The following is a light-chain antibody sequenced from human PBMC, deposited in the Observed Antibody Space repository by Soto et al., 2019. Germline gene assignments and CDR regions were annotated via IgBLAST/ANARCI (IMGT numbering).Light chain of an antibody. CDR3: QHYNNYPIT. Sequence: DIQMTQSPSTLSASVGDRVTITCRASHTISSWLAWYQQKPGKAPNLLIYKASTLESGVPSRFSGGGSGTEFTRTISSLQPDDFATYFCQHYNNYPITFGQGTRLEIK. J-gene: IGKJ5*01. CDR2: KAS. V-gene: IGKV1-5*03. CDR1: HTISSW.